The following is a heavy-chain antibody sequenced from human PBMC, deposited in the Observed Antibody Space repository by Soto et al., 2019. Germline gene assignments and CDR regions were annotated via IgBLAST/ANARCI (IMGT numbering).Heavy chain of an antibody. D-gene: IGHD3-10*01. V-gene: IGHV3-74*01. Sequence: EVQLVESGGGLVQPGGSLRLSCAASGFTLSGRSMHWVRQAPGKGLVWVSGIDKAGTESTYADSVKGRFTSSRDNAKNMLYLQMNSLRVEDTAVYYCARGWFGPDVWGKGTTVTVSS. CDR3: ARGWFGPDV. CDR2: IDKAGTES. J-gene: IGHJ6*04. CDR1: GFTLSGRS.